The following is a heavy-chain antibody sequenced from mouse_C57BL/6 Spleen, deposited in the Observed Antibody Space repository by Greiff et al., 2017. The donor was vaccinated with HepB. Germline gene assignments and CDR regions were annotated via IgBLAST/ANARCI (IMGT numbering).Heavy chain of an antibody. V-gene: IGHV5-9*01. CDR3: ARHGYDYWYFDV. CDR1: GFTFSSYT. CDR2: ISGGGGNT. J-gene: IGHJ1*03. Sequence: EVNVVESGGGLVKPGGSLKLSCAASGFTFSSYTMSWVRQTPEKRLEWVATISGGGGNTYYPDSVKGRFTISRDNAKNTLYLQMSSLRSEDTALYYCARHGYDYWYFDVWGTGTTVTVSS. D-gene: IGHD2-2*01.